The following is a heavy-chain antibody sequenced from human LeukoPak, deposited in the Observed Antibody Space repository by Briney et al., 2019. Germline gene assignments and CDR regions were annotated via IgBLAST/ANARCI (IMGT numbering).Heavy chain of an antibody. CDR3: AKGNFYFDY. J-gene: IGHJ4*02. Sequence: GGSLRLSCAASGFTFNIYTMNWVRQAPGKGLEWVSAISGSGGSTYYADSVKGRFTISRDNSKNTLYLQMNSLRAEDTAVYYCAKGNFYFDYWGQGTLVTVSS. CDR2: ISGSGGST. V-gene: IGHV3-23*01. CDR1: GFTFNIYT. D-gene: IGHD1-7*01.